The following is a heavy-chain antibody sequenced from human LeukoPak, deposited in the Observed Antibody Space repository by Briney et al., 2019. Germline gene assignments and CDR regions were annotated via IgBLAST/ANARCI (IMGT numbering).Heavy chain of an antibody. D-gene: IGHD3-22*01. CDR1: GFTFSSYW. CDR2: INTDGSNT. Sequence: PGGSLRLSCAASGFTFSSYWMHWVRQAPGKGLVWVSRINTDGSNTNYADSVKGRFTISRDNAKNSLYLQMNSLRAEDTALYYCAKDISGTYYDSSGLDIWGQGTMVTVSS. CDR3: AKDISGTYYDSSGLDI. J-gene: IGHJ3*02. V-gene: IGHV3-74*01.